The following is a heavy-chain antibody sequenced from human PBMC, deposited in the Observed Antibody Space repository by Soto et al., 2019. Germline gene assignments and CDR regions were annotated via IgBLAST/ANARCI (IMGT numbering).Heavy chain of an antibody. CDR2: ISSGSSYI. Sequence: EVQVVESGGGLVKPGGSLRLSCAANRFTFRTYTLKWVRQAPGKGLEWVSSISSGSSYIYYADSVKGRFTISRDNAKNSVYLQKNSLRAEDTAVYYCARSMDVWGQGTTVTVSS. V-gene: IGHV3-21*01. J-gene: IGHJ6*02. CDR1: RFTFRTYT. CDR3: ARSMDV.